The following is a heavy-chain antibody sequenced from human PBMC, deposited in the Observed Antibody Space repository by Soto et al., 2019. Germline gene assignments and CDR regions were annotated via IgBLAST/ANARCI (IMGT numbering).Heavy chain of an antibody. V-gene: IGHV4-39*01. CDR1: SASISSSSYT. CDR3: ARLHGYCISSSCHGHYAMDV. J-gene: IGHJ6*01. CDR2: IYYSGTT. Sequence: QLRLQESGPGLVKPSETLSLTCTVSSASISSSSYTWGWIRQPAVKGLEWIGSIYYSGTTYYNPSLNSRVTVSVDTSKNQFSLKVTSVTAADTAVYYCARLHGYCISSSCHGHYAMDVWGQGTMVTVSS. D-gene: IGHD2-2*01.